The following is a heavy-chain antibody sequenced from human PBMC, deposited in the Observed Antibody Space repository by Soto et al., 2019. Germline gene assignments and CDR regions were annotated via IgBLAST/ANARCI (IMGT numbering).Heavy chain of an antibody. J-gene: IGHJ4*02. CDR3: ARGGTPIDY. Sequence: SETLSLTCTVSGGSISSYYWSWIRQPPGKGLEWIGYIYYSGSTNYNPSLKSRVTISVDTSTSTAYMELRSLRSDDTAVYYCARGGTPIDYWGQGTLVTVSS. CDR2: IYYSGST. CDR1: GGSISSYY. V-gene: IGHV4-59*01. D-gene: IGHD3-16*01.